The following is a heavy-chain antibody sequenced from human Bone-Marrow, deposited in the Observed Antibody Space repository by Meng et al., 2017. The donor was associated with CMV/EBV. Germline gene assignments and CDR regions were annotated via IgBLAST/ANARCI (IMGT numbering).Heavy chain of an antibody. CDR1: GFTFSNAW. V-gene: IGHV3-15*01. D-gene: IGHD2-2*01. CDR3: TTDSRQTFCSSTSCYLYYYGMDV. Sequence: GESLKISCSASGFTFSNAWMIWVRQAPGKGLGWVARIKSKAAGGTIDYAAPVKGRFTISRDDSKNTLYLQMNSLKTEDTAVYYCTTDSRQTFCSSTSCYLYYYGMDVWGQGTTVTVSS. CDR2: IKSKAAGGTI. J-gene: IGHJ6*02.